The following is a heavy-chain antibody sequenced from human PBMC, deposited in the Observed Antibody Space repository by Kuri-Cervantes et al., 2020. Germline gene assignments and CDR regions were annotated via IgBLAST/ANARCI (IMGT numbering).Heavy chain of an antibody. CDR1: GGSVSSGSYY. CDR2: IYYSGST. D-gene: IGHD3-22*01. V-gene: IGHV4-61*01. J-gene: IGHJ5*02. Sequence: ESLKISCTVSGGSVSSGSYYWSWIRQPPGKGLEWIGYIYYSGSTNYNPSLKSRVTISVDTSKNQFSLKLSSVTAADTAVYYCASSSRYYDSSGYYSGDWFDPWGQGTLVTVSS. CDR3: ASSSRYYDSSGYYSGDWFDP.